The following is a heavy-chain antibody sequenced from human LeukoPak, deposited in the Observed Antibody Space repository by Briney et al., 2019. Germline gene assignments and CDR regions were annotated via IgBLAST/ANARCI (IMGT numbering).Heavy chain of an antibody. CDR2: ISSSGSTI. J-gene: IGHJ4*02. V-gene: IGHV3-48*03. Sequence: GGSLRLSCAASGFTFSSYEMNWVRQAPGKGLEWVSYISSSGSTIYYADSVKGRFTISRDNAKNSLYLQMNSLRAEDTAVYYCARAHGYSYGDRFDYWGQGTLVTVSS. CDR1: GFTFSSYE. CDR3: ARAHGYSYGDRFDY. D-gene: IGHD5-18*01.